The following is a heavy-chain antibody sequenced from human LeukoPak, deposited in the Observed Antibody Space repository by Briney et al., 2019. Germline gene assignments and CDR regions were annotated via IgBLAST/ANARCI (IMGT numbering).Heavy chain of an antibody. CDR3: AREGGGYCTNGVCPFDFDY. D-gene: IGHD2-8*01. V-gene: IGHV3-7*01. CDR1: GFTFSSYW. Sequence: PGGSLRLSCAASGFTFSSYWMSWVCQAPRKGLEWVANIKQGGSERYSVDSVKGRFTISRDNAKNSLYLQTNSLRAEDTAVYYCAREGGGYCTNGVCPFDFDYWGQGTLVTVSS. CDR2: IKQGGSER. J-gene: IGHJ4*02.